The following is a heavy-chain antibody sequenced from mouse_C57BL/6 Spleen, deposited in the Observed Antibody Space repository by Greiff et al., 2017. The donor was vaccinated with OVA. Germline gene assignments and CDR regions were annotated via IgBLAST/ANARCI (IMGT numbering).Heavy chain of an antibody. D-gene: IGHD1-1*01. V-gene: IGHV1-7*01. CDR3: ARDLITTVVAGYFDY. CDR2: INPSSGYT. Sequence: VQLQQSGAELAKPGASVKLSCKASGYTFTSYWMHWVKQRPGQGLEWIGYINPSSGYTKYNPKFKDKATLTADKSSSPAYMQLSSLTYEDSAVYYCARDLITTVVAGYFDYWGEGTTLTVSS. CDR1: GYTFTSYW. J-gene: IGHJ2*01.